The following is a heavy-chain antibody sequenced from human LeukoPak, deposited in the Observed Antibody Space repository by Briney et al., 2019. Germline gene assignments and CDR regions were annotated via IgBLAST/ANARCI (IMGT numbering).Heavy chain of an antibody. D-gene: IGHD3-3*01. Sequence: GGSLRLSCAASGFTFSSYWMNWARQAPGKGLVWVSRINSDGSSTSYADSVKGRFTISRDNAKNTLYLQMNSLRAEDTAVYYCARGGYDFWSGYPEIDYWGQGTLVTVSS. CDR2: INSDGSST. CDR1: GFTFSSYW. V-gene: IGHV3-74*01. CDR3: ARGGYDFWSGYPEIDY. J-gene: IGHJ4*02.